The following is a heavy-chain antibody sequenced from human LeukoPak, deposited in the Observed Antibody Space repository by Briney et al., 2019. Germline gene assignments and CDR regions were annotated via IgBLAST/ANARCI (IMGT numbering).Heavy chain of an antibody. CDR1: GFTFSSYG. CDR3: AGGPCYFDY. CDR2: ISYDGSNK. Sequence: GRSLRLSCAASGFTFSSYGMHWVRQAPGKGLEWVTFISYDGSNKYYADSVKGRFTISRDNSKNTLYLQMNSLRAEDTAVYYCAGGPCYFDYWGQGTLVTVSS. J-gene: IGHJ4*02. V-gene: IGHV3-30*03.